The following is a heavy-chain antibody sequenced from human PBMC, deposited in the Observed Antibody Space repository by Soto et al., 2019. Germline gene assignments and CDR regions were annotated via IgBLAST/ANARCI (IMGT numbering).Heavy chain of an antibody. V-gene: IGHV4-30-2*01. CDR2: IFHSGSA. Sequence: QLQLQESGPGLVKPSQTLSLTCAVSGGSISTGGFSWSWIRQPPGKGLEWIGYIFHSGSASYNPSLRGRVTISVDKSRKHFSLKLSSVTAADTAVYYCARVSTIPYFAYWGQGTLVTVSS. CDR1: GGSISTGGFS. CDR3: ARVSTIPYFAY. J-gene: IGHJ4*02. D-gene: IGHD2-21*01.